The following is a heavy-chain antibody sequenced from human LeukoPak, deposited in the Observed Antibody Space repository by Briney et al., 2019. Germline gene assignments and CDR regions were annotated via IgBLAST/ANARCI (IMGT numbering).Heavy chain of an antibody. J-gene: IGHJ4*02. V-gene: IGHV1-46*01. CDR1: GYTFTSYY. Sequence: ASVKVSCKASGYTFTSYYMHWVRQAPGQGLEWMGIINPSGGSTSYAQKFQGRVTMTRDMSTSTVYMELSSLRSEDTAVYYCARWGTVGATSAGFDYWGQGTLVTVSS. CDR3: ARWGTVGATSAGFDY. D-gene: IGHD1-26*01. CDR2: INPSGGST.